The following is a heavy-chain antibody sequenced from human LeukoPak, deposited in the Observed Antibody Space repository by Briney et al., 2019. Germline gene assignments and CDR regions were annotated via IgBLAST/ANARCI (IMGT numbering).Heavy chain of an antibody. D-gene: IGHD5-18*01. CDR2: IKQDGSEK. CDR3: ARTDTAMVEDY. J-gene: IGHJ4*02. Sequence: PGGSLRLSCAASGFTFSSYEMNWVRQAPGKGLEWVANIKQDGSEKYYVDSVKGRFTISRDNAKNSLYLQMNSLRAEDTAVYYCARTDTAMVEDYWGQGTLVTVSS. CDR1: GFTFSSYE. V-gene: IGHV3-7*01.